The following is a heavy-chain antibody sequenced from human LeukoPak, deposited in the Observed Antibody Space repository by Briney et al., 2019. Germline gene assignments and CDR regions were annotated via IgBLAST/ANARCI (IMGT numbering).Heavy chain of an antibody. V-gene: IGHV3-7*03. Sequence: GGSLRLSCAASGFTVSSNYMTWVRQAPGKGLEWVANIKLDGSEKNYVDSVKGRFTISRDNTKNSLYLQMNSLRAEDTAVFYCARDQYDTWSRRGNFDSWGQGTLVIVSS. CDR1: GFTVSSNY. D-gene: IGHD3-3*01. CDR2: IKLDGSEK. J-gene: IGHJ4*02. CDR3: ARDQYDTWSRRGNFDS.